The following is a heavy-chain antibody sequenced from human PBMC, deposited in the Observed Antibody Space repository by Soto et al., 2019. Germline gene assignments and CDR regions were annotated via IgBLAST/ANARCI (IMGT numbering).Heavy chain of an antibody. J-gene: IGHJ6*03. Sequence: SETLSLTCAVSGGSISSSNWWSWVRQPPGKGLEWIGEIYHSGSTNYNPSLKSRVTISVDKSKNQFSLKLSSVTAADTAVYYCARDTTGELSLYYYYYMDVWGKGTPVTVSS. CDR3: ARDTTGELSLYYYYYMDV. V-gene: IGHV4-4*02. CDR1: GGSISSSNW. CDR2: IYHSGST. D-gene: IGHD3-16*02.